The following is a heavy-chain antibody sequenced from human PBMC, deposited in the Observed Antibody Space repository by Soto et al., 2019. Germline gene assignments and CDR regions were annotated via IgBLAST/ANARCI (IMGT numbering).Heavy chain of an antibody. V-gene: IGHV3-33*01. D-gene: IGHD5-12*01. CDR3: ARGSSGYDLVGWYYMDV. J-gene: IGHJ6*03. CDR2: IWYDGSNK. Sequence: GGSLRLSCAASGFTFSSYGMHWVRQAPGKGLEWVAVIWYDGSNKYYADSVKGRFTISRDNSKNTLYLQMNSLRAEDTAVYYCARGSSGYDLVGWYYMDVWGKGTTVTVSS. CDR1: GFTFSSYG.